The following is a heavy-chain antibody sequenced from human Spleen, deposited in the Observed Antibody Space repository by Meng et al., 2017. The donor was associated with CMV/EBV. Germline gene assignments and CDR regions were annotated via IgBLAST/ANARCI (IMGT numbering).Heavy chain of an antibody. J-gene: IGHJ4*02. V-gene: IGHV4-4*02. D-gene: IGHD2-21*02. Sequence: QVQLQESGPGLVKPSGTLSLTCAGSGGSLRRSNLWTWVRQVPGKGLEWIGEIYHSGSTNYNPSLKSRVTISVDKFKNQFSLKLGSVTAADTAVYYCARIERRRILKYCGSDCSTTDYWGQGTLVTVSS. CDR2: IYHSGST. CDR3: ARIERRRILKYCGSDCSTTDY. CDR1: GGSLRRSNL.